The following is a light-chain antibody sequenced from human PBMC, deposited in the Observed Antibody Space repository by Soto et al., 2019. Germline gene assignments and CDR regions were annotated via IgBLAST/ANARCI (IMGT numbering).Light chain of an antibody. Sequence: EIVLTQSPGTLSVSPGDRVTLSCRSSQPVNNNLAWYQHKPGQAPRLLIYGASTRATGISARFSGGGSGTEFTLTISSLQSEDFALYFCQQYEKWPPSITFGQGTRLEI. CDR3: QQYEKWPPSIT. J-gene: IGKJ5*01. CDR1: QPVNNN. CDR2: GAS. V-gene: IGKV3-15*01.